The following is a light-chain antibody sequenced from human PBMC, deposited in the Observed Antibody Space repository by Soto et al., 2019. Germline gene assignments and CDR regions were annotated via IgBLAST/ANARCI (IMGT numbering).Light chain of an antibody. J-gene: IGKJ2*01. CDR3: QQRSNWPYT. Sequence: EIVLTQSPATLSLSPGERATLSCRASQSVSSYLAWYQQKYGQAPRLLIYDASNRATGIPARFSGSGSGTDFTLTISSLEPDEFAVDYWQQRSNWPYTFGRGTKLEIK. CDR1: QSVSSY. V-gene: IGKV3-11*01. CDR2: DAS.